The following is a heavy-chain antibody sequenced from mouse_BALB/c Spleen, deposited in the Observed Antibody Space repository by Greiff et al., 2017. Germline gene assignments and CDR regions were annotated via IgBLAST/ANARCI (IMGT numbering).Heavy chain of an antibody. J-gene: IGHJ4*01. CDR3: ARTDGYYPMDY. D-gene: IGHD2-3*01. CDR1: GYSITSDYA. CDR2: ISYSGST. Sequence: VQLQQSGPGLVKPSQSLSLTCTVTGYSITSDYAWNWIRQFPGNKLEWMGYISYSGSTSYNPSLKSRISITRDTSKNQFFLQLNSVTTEDTATYYCARTDGYYPMDYWGQGTSVTVSS. V-gene: IGHV3-2*02.